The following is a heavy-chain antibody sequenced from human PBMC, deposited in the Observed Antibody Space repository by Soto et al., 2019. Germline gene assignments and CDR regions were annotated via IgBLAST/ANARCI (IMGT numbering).Heavy chain of an antibody. J-gene: IGHJ6*02. CDR3: AIMVQNGIAAAGTYYYYGMDV. D-gene: IGHD6-13*01. Sequence: GGSPRLSCAASGFTFSSYSMNWVRQAPGKGLEWVSSISSSSSYIYYADPVKGRFTISRDNAKNSLYLQMNSLRAEDTAVYYCAIMVQNGIAAAGTYYYYGMDVWGQGTTVTVS. CDR2: ISSSSSYI. V-gene: IGHV3-21*01. CDR1: GFTFSSYS.